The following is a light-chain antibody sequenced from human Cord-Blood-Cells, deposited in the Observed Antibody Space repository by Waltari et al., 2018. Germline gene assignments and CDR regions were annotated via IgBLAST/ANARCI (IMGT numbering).Light chain of an antibody. CDR2: GNS. CDR3: QSYDSSLSGL. J-gene: IGLJ3*02. V-gene: IGLV1-40*01. Sequence: QSVLTQPPSVSGAPGQRVTISCTGSSSNIGAGYDVHWYQQLPGTAPKLLIYGNSNRPSGFPDRFSGSKSGTSASLAITGLQAEDVADYYCQSYDSSLSGLFGGGTKLTVL. CDR1: SSNIGAGYD.